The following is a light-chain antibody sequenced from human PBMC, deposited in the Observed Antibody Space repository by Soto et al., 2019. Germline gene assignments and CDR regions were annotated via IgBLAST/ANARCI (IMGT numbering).Light chain of an antibody. J-gene: IGKJ2*01. CDR1: QSVSSY. CDR3: QQSYIMPIYT. V-gene: IGKV1-39*01. CDR2: AAS. Sequence: DIQMTQSPSSLSASVGDRVTITCRASQSVSSYLNWYQQKPGKAPRLLIYAASRLQSGVPSRFSGSGSGTDFTLTISSLQPEDFATYYCQQSYIMPIYTFGQGTRLDIK.